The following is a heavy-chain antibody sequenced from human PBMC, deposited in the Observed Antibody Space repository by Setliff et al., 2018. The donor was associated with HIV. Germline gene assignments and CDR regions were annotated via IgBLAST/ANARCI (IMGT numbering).Heavy chain of an antibody. CDR1: GASVSSPIYY. V-gene: IGHV4-39*01. D-gene: IGHD3-9*01. CDR2: IYYNGNT. CDR3: AAAEGQGPWYFLDN. J-gene: IGHJ4*02. Sequence: SETLSLTCSVSGASVSSPIYYWAWIRQAPGKGLEWIGNIYYNGNTNYNPSLERRVAVSVDTSKNQFSLSLSSVTTTDTAVYFCAAAEGQGPWYFLDNWGQGTQVTVSS.